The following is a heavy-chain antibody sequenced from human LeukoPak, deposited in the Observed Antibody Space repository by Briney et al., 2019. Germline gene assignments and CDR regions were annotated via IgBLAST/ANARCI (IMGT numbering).Heavy chain of an antibody. CDR1: GGSISTYY. CDR3: ARRVAVTGIYCFDH. J-gene: IGHJ4*02. CDR2: VYYSGAT. D-gene: IGHD6-19*01. V-gene: IGHV4-59*08. Sequence: SETLSLTCTVSGGSISTYYWSWIRQPPGKGLEWIGYVYYSGATNYIPSLKSRVTISLETSKNQFSLRLTSVTAADTAVYYCARRVAVTGIYCFDHWGQGTPVTVSS.